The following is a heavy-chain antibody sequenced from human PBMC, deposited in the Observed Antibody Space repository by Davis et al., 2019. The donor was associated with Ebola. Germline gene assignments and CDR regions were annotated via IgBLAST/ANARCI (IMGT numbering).Heavy chain of an antibody. J-gene: IGHJ4*02. CDR3: AKFGWELRGFDY. CDR1: GFTVSSNY. CDR2: IYSGGST. V-gene: IGHV3-66*01. D-gene: IGHD1-26*01. Sequence: GESLKISCAASGFTVSSNYMSWVRQAPGKGLEWVSVIYSGGSTYYADSVKGRFTISRDNSKNTLYLQMNSLRAEDTAVYYCAKFGWELRGFDYWGQGTLVTVSS.